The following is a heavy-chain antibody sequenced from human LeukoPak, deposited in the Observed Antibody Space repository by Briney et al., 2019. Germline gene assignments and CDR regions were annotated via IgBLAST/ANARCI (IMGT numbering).Heavy chain of an antibody. CDR2: ISSSGSTI. V-gene: IGHV3-11*01. D-gene: IGHD1-1*01. Sequence: GGSLRLSSAASGFTFCDYYMSWIRHAPGKGLGWVSYISSSGSTIYYADSVKGRFTISRDNAKNSLYLQMNSLRAEDTAVYYCASLGPARYSISAFDIWGQGTMVTVSS. CDR1: GFTFCDYY. CDR3: ASLGPARYSISAFDI. J-gene: IGHJ3*02.